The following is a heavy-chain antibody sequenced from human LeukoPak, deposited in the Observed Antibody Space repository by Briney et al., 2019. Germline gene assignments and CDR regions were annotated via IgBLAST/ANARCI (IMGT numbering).Heavy chain of an antibody. D-gene: IGHD5-18*01. CDR3: ARALPGYSYGIDY. V-gene: IGHV3-30*04. CDR2: ISYGGSNK. J-gene: IGHJ4*02. Sequence: GGSLRLSCAAPGFTFSSYAMHWVRQAPGKGLEWVAVISYGGSNKYYADSVKGRFTISRDNSKNTLYLQMNSLRAEDTAVYYCARALPGYSYGIDYWGQGTLVTVSS. CDR1: GFTFSSYA.